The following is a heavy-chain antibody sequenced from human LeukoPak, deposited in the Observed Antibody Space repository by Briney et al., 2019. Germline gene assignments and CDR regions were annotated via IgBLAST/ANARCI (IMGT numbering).Heavy chain of an antibody. CDR3: ARDLSAYSYGFGGDC. J-gene: IGHJ4*02. Sequence: GGSLSLSCEVSGFILSANFMNWVRQAPGKGVEWVSVMYSVGTTYYSPSVKRTFPLSTDPSKNTLYLQMDTLRVEDTAVYYCARDLSAYSYGFGGDCWGQGTRVIVSS. CDR2: MYSVGTT. CDR1: GFILSANF. V-gene: IGHV3-66*01. D-gene: IGHD1-26*01.